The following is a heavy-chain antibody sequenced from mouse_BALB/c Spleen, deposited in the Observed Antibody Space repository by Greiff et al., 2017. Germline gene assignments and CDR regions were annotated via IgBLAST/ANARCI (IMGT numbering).Heavy chain of an antibody. Sequence: EVQGVESGPGLVKPSQSLSLTCTVTGYSITSDYAWNWIRQFPGNKLEWMGYISYSGSTSYNPSLKSRISITRDTSKNQFFLQLNSVTTEDTATYYCARSRRDGYAMDYWGQGTSVTVSS. V-gene: IGHV3-2*02. CDR2: ISYSGST. CDR1: GYSITSDYA. J-gene: IGHJ4*01. CDR3: ARSRRDGYAMDY. D-gene: IGHD2-12*01.